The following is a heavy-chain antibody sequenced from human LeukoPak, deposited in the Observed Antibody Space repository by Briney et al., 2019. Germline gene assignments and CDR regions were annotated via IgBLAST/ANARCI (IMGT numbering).Heavy chain of an antibody. D-gene: IGHD6-13*01. CDR3: ARVPGYSSSWYRGDYFDY. CDR2: IYYSGST. J-gene: IGHJ4*02. Sequence: PSETLSLTCTVSGGSISSYYWSWIRQPPGKGLGWIGFIYYSGSTNYNPSLKSRVTISVDTSKNQFSLKLSSVTAADTAVYYCARVPGYSSSWYRGDYFDYWGQGTLVTVSS. V-gene: IGHV4-59*12. CDR1: GGSISSYY.